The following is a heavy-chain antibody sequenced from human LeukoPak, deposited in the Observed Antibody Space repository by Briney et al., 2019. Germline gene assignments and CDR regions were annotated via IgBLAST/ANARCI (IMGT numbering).Heavy chain of an antibody. CDR3: AKGFSFHYGDPRSWFDP. J-gene: IGHJ5*02. CDR1: GFTFSSYA. CDR2: ISGSGGST. V-gene: IGHV3-23*01. Sequence: GGSLRLSCAASGFTFSSYAMSWVRQAPGKGLEWVSAISGSGGSTYYADSVKGRFTISRDNSKNTLYLQMNSLRAEDTAVYYCAKGFSFHYGDPRSWFDPWGQGTLVTVSS. D-gene: IGHD4-17*01.